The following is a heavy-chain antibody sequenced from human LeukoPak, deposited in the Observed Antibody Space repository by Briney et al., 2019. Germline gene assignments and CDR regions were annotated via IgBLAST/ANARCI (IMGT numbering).Heavy chain of an antibody. D-gene: IGHD4-17*01. J-gene: IGHJ4*02. Sequence: ASVKVSCKASGCTFTSYAMHWVRQAPGQRPEWMGWISAYNGNTNYAQKLQGRVTMTTDTSTSTAYMELRSLRSDDTAVYYCASTYYGDYCHYWGQGTLVTVSS. CDR2: ISAYNGNT. CDR3: ASTYYGDYCHY. CDR1: GCTFTSYA. V-gene: IGHV1-18*01.